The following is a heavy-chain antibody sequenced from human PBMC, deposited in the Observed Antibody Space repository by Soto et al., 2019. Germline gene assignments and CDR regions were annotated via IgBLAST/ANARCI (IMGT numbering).Heavy chain of an antibody. CDR2: ISGNGDSA. J-gene: IGHJ4*02. V-gene: IGHV3-23*01. D-gene: IGHD6-19*01. CDR1: GFPLRDYA. Sequence: VQLLESGGGLVQPGGSLRLSCAASGFPLRDYAMNWVRQAPGKGLEWVSDISGNGDSARYADSVKGRFTDSRDNSRDTFYLHMNSLRVDDTAGYYCGKERRGSGWSVCNFWGQGTLVTVSS. CDR3: GKERRGSGWSVCNF.